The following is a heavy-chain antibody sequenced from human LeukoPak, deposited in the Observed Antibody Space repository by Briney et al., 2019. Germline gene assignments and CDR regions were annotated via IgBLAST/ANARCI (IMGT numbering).Heavy chain of an antibody. CDR1: GGSFSGYY. CDR2: INHSGST. Sequence: SETLSLTCAVYGGSFSGYYWSWIRQPPGKGLEWIGEINHSGSTNYNSSLKSRVTISVDTSKNQFSLKLSSVTAADTAVYYCARESSCNNGICYRDRHFDLWGRGTLVIVSS. V-gene: IGHV4-34*01. J-gene: IGHJ2*01. CDR3: ARESSCNNGICYRDRHFDL. D-gene: IGHD2-8*01.